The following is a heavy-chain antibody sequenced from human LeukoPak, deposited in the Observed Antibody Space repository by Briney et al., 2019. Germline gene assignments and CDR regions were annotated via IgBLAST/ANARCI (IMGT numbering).Heavy chain of an antibody. CDR2: INPNSGGT. V-gene: IGHV1-2*02. D-gene: IGHD6-13*01. J-gene: IGHJ6*02. CDR3: ARVPEGQLDTHPYYYYYYGMDV. Sequence: GASVKVSCKASGYTFTGYYMHWVRQAPGQGLEWMGWINPNSGGTNYAQKFQGRVTMTRDTSISTAYMELSRLRSDDTAVYYCARVPEGQLDTHPYYYYYYGMDVWGQGTTVTVSS. CDR1: GYTFTGYY.